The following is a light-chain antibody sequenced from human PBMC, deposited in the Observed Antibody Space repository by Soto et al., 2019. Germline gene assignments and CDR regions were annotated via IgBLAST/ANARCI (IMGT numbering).Light chain of an antibody. CDR3: CSYAGSYTVV. Sequence: QSALTKPRSVSGSPGQSVPISCTGTSSDVGGYNYVSWYQQHPGKAPKLMIYDVSKRPSGVPDRFSGSKSGNRASLTISGFQAEDEANYYCCSYAGSYTVVFGGGTKVTVL. CDR1: SSDVGGYNY. V-gene: IGLV2-11*01. J-gene: IGLJ2*01. CDR2: DVS.